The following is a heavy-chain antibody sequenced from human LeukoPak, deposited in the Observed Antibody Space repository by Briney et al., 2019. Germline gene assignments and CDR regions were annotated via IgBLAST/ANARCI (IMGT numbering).Heavy chain of an antibody. V-gene: IGHV3-30-3*01. CDR2: ISYDGSNK. Sequence: PGGSLRLSCAASGFTFSSYAMHWVRQAPGKGLEWVAVISYDGSNKYYADSVKGRFTISRDNSKNTLYLQMNSLRAEGTAVYYCARDPGRYDYVWGSYRHRRERAFDYWGQGTLVTVSS. CDR3: ARDPGRYDYVWGSYRHRRERAFDY. J-gene: IGHJ4*02. D-gene: IGHD3-16*02. CDR1: GFTFSSYA.